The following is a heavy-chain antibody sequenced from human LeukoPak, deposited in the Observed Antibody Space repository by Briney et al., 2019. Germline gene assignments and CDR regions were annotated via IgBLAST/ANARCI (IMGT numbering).Heavy chain of an antibody. J-gene: IGHJ3*02. Sequence: PGGTLRLSCAASGFTVSSNYMSWVRQAPGKGLEWVSVIYSGGSTYYADSVKGRFAISRHNSKNTLYLQMNSLRAEDTAVYYCARARDCGGDCYSYAFDIWGQGTMVTVSS. D-gene: IGHD2-21*02. V-gene: IGHV3-53*04. CDR3: ARARDCGGDCYSYAFDI. CDR2: IYSGGST. CDR1: GFTVSSNY.